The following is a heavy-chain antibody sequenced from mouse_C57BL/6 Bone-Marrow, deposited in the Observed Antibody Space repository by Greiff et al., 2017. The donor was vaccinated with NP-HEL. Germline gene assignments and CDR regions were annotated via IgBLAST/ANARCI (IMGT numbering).Heavy chain of an antibody. J-gene: IGHJ1*03. CDR2: INPNNGGT. V-gene: IGHV1-26*01. Sequence: EVQLQQSGPELVKPGASVKISCKASGYTFTDYYMNWVKQSHGKSLEWIGDINPNNGGTSYNQKFKGKATLTVDKSSRPAYMELRSLTAVDSAIYYCARFHGSSYYWYFDVWGTGTTVTVSS. CDR1: GYTFTDYY. D-gene: IGHD1-1*01. CDR3: ARFHGSSYYWYFDV.